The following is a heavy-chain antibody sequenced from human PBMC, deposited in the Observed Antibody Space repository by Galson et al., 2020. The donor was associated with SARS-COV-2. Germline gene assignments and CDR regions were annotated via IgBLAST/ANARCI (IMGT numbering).Heavy chain of an antibody. D-gene: IGHD1-7*01. J-gene: IGHJ4*02. CDR2: ISYDGSNK. V-gene: IGHV3-30-3*01. Sequence: GGSLRLSCAASGFTFSSYAMHWVRQAPGKGLEWVAVISYDGSNKYYADSVKGRFTISRDNSKNTLYLQMNSLRAEDTAVYYCARENWNYEFDYWGQGTLVTVSS. CDR1: GFTFSSYA. CDR3: ARENWNYEFDY.